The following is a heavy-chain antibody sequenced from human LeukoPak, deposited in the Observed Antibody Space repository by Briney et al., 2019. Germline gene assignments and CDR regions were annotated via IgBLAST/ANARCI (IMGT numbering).Heavy chain of an antibody. CDR2: ISYDGSNK. CDR1: GFTFSYYG. V-gene: IGHV3-30*18. Sequence: QPGRSLRLSCAASGFTFSYYGMHWVRQAPGKGLEWVAVISYDGSNKYYGDSVKGRFTISRDNSKNTLYLQMNSLRAEDTAVYYCAKGGSGGYRVEYSQHWGQGTLVTVSS. D-gene: IGHD3-10*01. J-gene: IGHJ1*01. CDR3: AKGGSGGYRVEYSQH.